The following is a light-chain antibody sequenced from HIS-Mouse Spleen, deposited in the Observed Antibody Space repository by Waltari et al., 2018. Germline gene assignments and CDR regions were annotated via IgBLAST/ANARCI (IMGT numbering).Light chain of an antibody. CDR3: AAWDDSLSGHVV. V-gene: IGLV1-47*01. CDR1: SSNIGSNY. CDR2: RNN. Sequence: QSVLTQPPSASGTPGQRVTIPCSGSSSNIGSNYVSWYQPLPGTAPKPLIYRNNRRPSGVPDRFSGSKSGTSASLAISGLRSEDEADYYCAAWDDSLSGHVVFGGGTKLTVL. J-gene: IGLJ2*01.